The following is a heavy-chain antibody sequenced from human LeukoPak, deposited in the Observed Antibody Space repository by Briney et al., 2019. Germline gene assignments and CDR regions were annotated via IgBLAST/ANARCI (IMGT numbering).Heavy chain of an antibody. CDR3: ARDDALGDNALDI. D-gene: IGHD3-16*01. V-gene: IGHV3-33*01. CDR1: GFTFISYG. J-gene: IGHJ3*02. CDR2: ILNDGSQE. Sequence: GGSLSLSCAASGFTFISYGMHWVRQAPGKGLEGVAVILNDGSQEKYADSVKGRFTISRDNSKNTLFLQMNSLRAEDTAVYYCARDDALGDNALDIWGQGTMVTVSS.